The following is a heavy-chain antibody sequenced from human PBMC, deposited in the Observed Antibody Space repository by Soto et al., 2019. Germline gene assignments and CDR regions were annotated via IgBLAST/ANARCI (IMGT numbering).Heavy chain of an antibody. V-gene: IGHV4-4*02. CDR3: ARAFTYYYGSGSYYNGLTGYHYGMDV. Sequence: TETLSLTYPFCGGSISSSNWWSWVRQPPGKGLEWIGEIYHSGSTNYNPSLKSRVTISVDKSKNQFSLKLSSVTAADTAVYYCARAFTYYYGSGSYYNGLTGYHYGMDVWGQGTTVT. CDR2: IYHSGST. D-gene: IGHD3-10*01. CDR1: GGSISSSNW. J-gene: IGHJ6*02.